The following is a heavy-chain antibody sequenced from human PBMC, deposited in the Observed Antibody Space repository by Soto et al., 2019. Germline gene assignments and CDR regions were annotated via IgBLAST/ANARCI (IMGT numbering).Heavy chain of an antibody. V-gene: IGHV4-31*03. J-gene: IGHJ4*02. CDR3: ATYGSGTYKPTTFDY. Sequence: QVQLQESGPGLVKPSQTLSLTCTVSGGSISSGGYYWSWIRQHPGKGLEWIGYIYYSVSTYYNPSLKSRVTISVDPSKNQFSLKLSSVTAADTAVYYCATYGSGTYKPTTFDYWGQGTLVTVSS. CDR2: IYYSVST. CDR1: GGSISSGGYY. D-gene: IGHD3-10*01.